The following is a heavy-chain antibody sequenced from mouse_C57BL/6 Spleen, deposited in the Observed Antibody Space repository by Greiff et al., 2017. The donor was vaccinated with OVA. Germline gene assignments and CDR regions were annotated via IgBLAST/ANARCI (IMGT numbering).Heavy chain of an antibody. Sequence: QVQLQQSGPELVKPGASVKISCKASGYAFSSSWMNWVKQRPGKGLEWIGRIYPGDGDTNYNGKFKGKATLTADKSSSTAYMQLSSLTSEDSAVYFCARSPVPYFDVWGTGTTVTVSS. CDR1: GYAFSSSW. J-gene: IGHJ1*03. CDR2: IYPGDGDT. V-gene: IGHV1-82*01. CDR3: ARSPVPYFDV.